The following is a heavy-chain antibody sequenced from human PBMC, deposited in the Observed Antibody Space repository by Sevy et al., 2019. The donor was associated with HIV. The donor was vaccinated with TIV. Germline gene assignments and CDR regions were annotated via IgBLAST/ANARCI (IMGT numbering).Heavy chain of an antibody. CDR1: GFKVYHYG. CDR3: AKVHTGDSSGYFDS. V-gene: IGHV3-33*03. CDR2: IWYDGNTK. D-gene: IGHD3-22*01. J-gene: IGHJ4*02. Sequence: GGSLRLSCAASGFKVYHYGVHWVRRAPGEGLEWVAVIWYDGNTKYYADSVKGRFTISRDNSKNTLYLEMNSLIVEDTAMYYCAKVHTGDSSGYFDSWGQGTLVTVSS.